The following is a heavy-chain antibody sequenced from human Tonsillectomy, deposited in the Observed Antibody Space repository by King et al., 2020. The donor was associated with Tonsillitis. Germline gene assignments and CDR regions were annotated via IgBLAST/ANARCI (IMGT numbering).Heavy chain of an antibody. D-gene: IGHD3-10*01. CDR2: ISGSGGST. Sequence: VQLVESGGGLVQPGGSLRLSCAASGFTFSSYAMSWVRQAPGKGLEWVSAISGSGGSTYYADSVKGRFTISRDNSKNPRYLQMNSLRAEDTAVYYCAKHLKGLWFGEPGIDDWGQGTLVTVSS. J-gene: IGHJ4*02. CDR3: AKHLKGLWFGEPGIDD. V-gene: IGHV3-23*04. CDR1: GFTFSSYA.